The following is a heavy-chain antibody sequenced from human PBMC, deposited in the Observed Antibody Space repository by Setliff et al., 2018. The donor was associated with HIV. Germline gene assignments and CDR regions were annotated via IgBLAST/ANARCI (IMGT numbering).Heavy chain of an antibody. V-gene: IGHV3-21*01. CDR3: ASSGSGSYYNGLGY. Sequence: LRLSCAASGFTFSSYSMNWVRQAPGKGLEWVSSISGSSGYTYYADSVKGRFTISRDNANNSLFLQMKSLRPEDTAVYYCASSGSGSYYNGLGYWGQGTLVTVSS. J-gene: IGHJ4*02. D-gene: IGHD3-10*01. CDR2: ISGSSGYT. CDR1: GFTFSSYS.